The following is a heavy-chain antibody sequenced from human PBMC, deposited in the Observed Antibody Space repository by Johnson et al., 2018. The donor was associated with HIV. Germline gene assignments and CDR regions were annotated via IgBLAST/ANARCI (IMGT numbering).Heavy chain of an antibody. Sequence: VQLVESGGAVVRPGGSLRLSCTASGFTFDDYGMHWVRQVPGQGLEWVSGINWNGGSTSYADSVKGRFTITRDKPKNSLYLQMNSLRAEDTAVYYCAKDYSPAAYSSSFGAFDIWGQGTMVTVSS. CDR2: INWNGGST. CDR3: AKDYSPAAYSSSFGAFDI. D-gene: IGHD6-6*01. CDR1: GFTFDDYG. V-gene: IGHV3-20*04. J-gene: IGHJ3*02.